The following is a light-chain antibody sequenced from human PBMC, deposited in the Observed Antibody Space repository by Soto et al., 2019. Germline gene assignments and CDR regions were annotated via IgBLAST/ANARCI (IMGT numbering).Light chain of an antibody. CDR1: QYINTY. J-gene: IGKJ4*01. Sequence: EIVLTQSPATLSLSPGERATLSCRASQYINTYLVWYQQKPGQAPRLLIYDASNRATGIPARFSGSGSGTDFTLTISSLEPEDFAVYYCQQRSSLPPLTFGGGTKVEIK. CDR3: QQRSSLPPLT. CDR2: DAS. V-gene: IGKV3-11*01.